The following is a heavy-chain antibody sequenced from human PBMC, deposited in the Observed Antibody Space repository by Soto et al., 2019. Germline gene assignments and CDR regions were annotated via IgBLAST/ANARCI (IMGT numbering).Heavy chain of an antibody. V-gene: IGHV3-73*01. D-gene: IGHD3-3*01. J-gene: IGHJ6*03. Sequence: EVQLVESGGGLVQPGGSLKLSCAASGFTFSGSAMHWVRQASGKGLEWVGRIRSKPNNYATAYGASVKGRFTISRDDSKNTADLQMNRLNPEDTAVYYCSRQASDFWSGKPQYYMDVWGKGTTVTVSS. CDR3: SRQASDFWSGKPQYYMDV. CDR1: GFTFSGSA. CDR2: IRSKPNNYAT.